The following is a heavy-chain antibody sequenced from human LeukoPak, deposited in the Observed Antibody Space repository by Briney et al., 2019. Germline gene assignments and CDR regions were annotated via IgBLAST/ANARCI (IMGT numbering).Heavy chain of an antibody. D-gene: IGHD6-19*01. J-gene: IGHJ4*02. V-gene: IGHV1-46*01. CDR2: INPSGGIT. CDR3: AESIAVAGIFDY. Sequence: GASVKVSCKASGYTFTSYYIHWVRQAPGQGLEWMGIINPSGGITSYAQKFQGRVTMTRDMSTSIVYMELSSLRSEDTAMYYCAESIAVAGIFDYWGQGTLVTVSS. CDR1: GYTFTSYY.